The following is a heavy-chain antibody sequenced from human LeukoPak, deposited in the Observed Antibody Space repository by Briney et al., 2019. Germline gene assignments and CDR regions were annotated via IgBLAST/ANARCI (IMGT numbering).Heavy chain of an antibody. CDR2: IYYTGST. CDR3: ARGYSSFDY. D-gene: IGHD1-14*01. V-gene: IGHV4-30-4*08. Sequence: SETLSLTCTVSGGSISSGDYYWSWIRQPPGKGLEWIGYIYYTGSTYYNPSLKSRVTISVDRSKNQFSLNLSSVTAADTAVYYCARGYSSFDYWGQGTLVTVSS. J-gene: IGHJ4*02. CDR1: GGSISSGDYY.